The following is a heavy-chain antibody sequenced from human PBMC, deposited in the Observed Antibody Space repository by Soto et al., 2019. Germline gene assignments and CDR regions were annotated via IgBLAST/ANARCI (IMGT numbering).Heavy chain of an antibody. J-gene: IGHJ3*02. CDR3: ATVNYYDSSGYYYGAHRDAFDI. CDR2: FDPEDGET. CDR1: GYTLTELS. Sequence: ASVKVSCKVSGYTLTELSMHWVRQAPGKGLEWMGGFDPEDGETIYAQKFQGRVTMTEDTSTDTAYMELSSLRSEDTAVYYCATVNYYDSSGYYYGAHRDAFDIWGQGTMVTVSS. D-gene: IGHD3-22*01. V-gene: IGHV1-24*01.